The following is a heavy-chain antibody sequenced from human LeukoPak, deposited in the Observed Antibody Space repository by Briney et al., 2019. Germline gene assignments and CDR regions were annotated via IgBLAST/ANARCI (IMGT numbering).Heavy chain of an antibody. CDR1: GFTFSSYW. CDR3: ARDKPRGSYYGSIFDS. Sequence: PGGSLRLSCEASGFTFSSYWMSWVRQAPGKGLEWVANIRDDGGEIYYVDSVKGRFTISRDNDKSSLFLQMNSLRAEDAAVYYCARDKPRGSYYGSIFDSWGQGTLVTVSS. V-gene: IGHV3-7*01. J-gene: IGHJ4*02. CDR2: IRDDGGEI. D-gene: IGHD1-26*01.